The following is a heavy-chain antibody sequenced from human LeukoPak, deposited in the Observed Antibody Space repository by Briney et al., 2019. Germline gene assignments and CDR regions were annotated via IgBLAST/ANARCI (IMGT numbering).Heavy chain of an antibody. D-gene: IGHD3-3*01. CDR2: ISYDGSNK. CDR1: GFTFSSCG. Sequence: PGGSLRLSCAASGFTFSSCGMHWVRQAPGKGLEWVAVISYDGSNKYYADSVKGRLTISRDNSKNTLYLQMNSLRAEDTAVYYCAKGNLYYDFWSGHPPGGYGMDVWGQGTTVTVSS. V-gene: IGHV3-30*18. CDR3: AKGNLYYDFWSGHPPGGYGMDV. J-gene: IGHJ6*02.